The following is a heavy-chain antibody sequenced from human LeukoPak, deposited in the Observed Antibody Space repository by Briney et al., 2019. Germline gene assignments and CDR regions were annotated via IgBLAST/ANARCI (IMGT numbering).Heavy chain of an antibody. CDR3: ARGRTNYHY. CDR1: GGSISSSSYY. V-gene: IGHV4-39*01. Sequence: PSETLSLTCTVSGGSISSSSYYWGWIRQPPGKGLEWIGSIYYSGSTYYNPSLKSRVTISVDTSKNQFSLKLSSVTAADTAVYYCARGRTNYHYWGQGTLVTVSS. D-gene: IGHD5-24*01. CDR2: IYYSGST. J-gene: IGHJ4*02.